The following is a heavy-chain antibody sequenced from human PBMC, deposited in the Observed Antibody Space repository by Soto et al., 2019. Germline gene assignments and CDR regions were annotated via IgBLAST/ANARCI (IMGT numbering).Heavy chain of an antibody. J-gene: IGHJ3*02. Sequence: PGGSLRLSCAASGFTVSSNYMSWVSQAPGKGLKWVSVIYSGGSTYYADSVNGRFTISRDNSKNTLYLQMNSLRAEDTAVYYCARDSSSSWYGNSGAFDIWGQGTMVTVSS. V-gene: IGHV3-53*01. CDR3: ARDSSSSWYGNSGAFDI. CDR2: IYSGGST. D-gene: IGHD6-13*01. CDR1: GFTVSSNY.